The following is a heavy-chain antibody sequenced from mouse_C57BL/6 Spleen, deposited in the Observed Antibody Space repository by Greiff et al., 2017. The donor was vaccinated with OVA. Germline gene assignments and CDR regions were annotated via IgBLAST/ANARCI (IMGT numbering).Heavy chain of an antibody. D-gene: IGHD2-2*01. Sequence: VQLQQPGAELVRPGSSVKLSCKASGYTFTSYWMHWVKQRPIQGLAWIGNIDPSDSETHYNQKFKDKATLTVDKSSSTAYMQLSSLPSEDSAVYYGARRGPIVVTDWYFDVWGTGTTVTVSS. CDR1: GYTFTSYW. J-gene: IGHJ1*03. CDR3: ARRGPIVVTDWYFDV. V-gene: IGHV1-52*01. CDR2: IDPSDSET.